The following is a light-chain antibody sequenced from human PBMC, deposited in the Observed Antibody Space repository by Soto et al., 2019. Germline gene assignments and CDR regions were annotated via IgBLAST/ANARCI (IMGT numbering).Light chain of an antibody. V-gene: IGKV1-5*01. CDR1: QSISGW. J-gene: IGKJ1*01. CDR3: QQYDSYSTWT. Sequence: DIQMTQSPSTLSASIGDRVTITCRASQSISGWLAWYQQKPGKAPNLLIYDASTLESGVPSRFSGSGSGTEFTLTISSLQPDDFATSYCQQYDSYSTWTFGQGTKVEIK. CDR2: DAS.